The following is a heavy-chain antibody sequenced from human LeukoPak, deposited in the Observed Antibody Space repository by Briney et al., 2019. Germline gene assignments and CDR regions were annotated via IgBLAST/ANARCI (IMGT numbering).Heavy chain of an antibody. V-gene: IGHV4-59*08. D-gene: IGHD6-19*01. Sequence: SETLSLTCTVSGGSISRYYWSWIRQPPGKGLEWIGYIYYSGSTNYNPSLKSRVTISVDTSKNQFSLKLSSVTAADTAVYYCARHPLDSSGWYPRDYWGQGTLVTVSS. CDR3: ARHPLDSSGWYPRDY. J-gene: IGHJ4*02. CDR1: GGSISRYY. CDR2: IYYSGST.